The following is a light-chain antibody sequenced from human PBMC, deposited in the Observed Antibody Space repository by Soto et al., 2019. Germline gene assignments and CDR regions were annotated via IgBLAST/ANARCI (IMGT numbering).Light chain of an antibody. V-gene: IGLV2-11*01. J-gene: IGLJ1*01. CDR3: CSYAGSYTYV. CDR1: SSDVGAYTF. CDR2: DVS. Sequence: QSALTQPRSVSGSPGQSVTISCTGTSSDVGAYTFVSWYQQHPGKAPKLMIYDVSKRPSGVPDRFSGSKSGNTASLTSSGLQAEDEADYYCCSYAGSYTYVFGTGTKLTVL.